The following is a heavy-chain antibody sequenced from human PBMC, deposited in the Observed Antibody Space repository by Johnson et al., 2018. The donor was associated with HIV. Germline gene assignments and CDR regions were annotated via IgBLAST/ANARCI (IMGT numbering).Heavy chain of an antibody. Sequence: VQLVESGGGVVQPGGSLRLSCAASGFTFSSYGMHWVRQAPGKGLEWVSVIYSGGSTYYADSVKGRFTISRENAKNSLYLQMNSLRAEDTALYYCGGWISDAFDIWGQGTMVTVSS. J-gene: IGHJ3*02. CDR1: GFTFSSYG. D-gene: IGHD2-2*03. CDR3: GGWISDAFDI. CDR2: IYSGGST. V-gene: IGHV3-NL1*01.